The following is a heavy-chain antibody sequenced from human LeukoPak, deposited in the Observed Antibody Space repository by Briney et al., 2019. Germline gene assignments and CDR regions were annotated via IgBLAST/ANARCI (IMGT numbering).Heavy chain of an antibody. CDR2: IYYSGST. Sequence: SETLSLTCTVSGGSISSSSYYGGWIRRPPGKGLGWIGSIYYSGSTYYNPSLKSRVTISVDTSKNQFSLKLSSVTAADTAVYYCARIQDGELLSAYFDYWGQGTLVTVSS. V-gene: IGHV4-39*07. D-gene: IGHD1-26*01. J-gene: IGHJ4*02. CDR3: ARIQDGELLSAYFDY. CDR1: GGSISSSSYY.